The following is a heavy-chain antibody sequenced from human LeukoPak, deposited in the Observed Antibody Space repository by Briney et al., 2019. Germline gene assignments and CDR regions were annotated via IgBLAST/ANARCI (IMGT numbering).Heavy chain of an antibody. CDR3: ARLRGNGSGTVGAHYYYYGMDV. J-gene: IGHJ6*02. D-gene: IGHD3-10*01. CDR1: GGSISSGGYY. V-gene: IGHV4-31*03. CDR2: IYYSGST. Sequence: PSETLSLTCTVSGGSISSGGYYWSWIRQHPGKGLEWIGYIYYSGSTYYNPSLKSRVTISVDTSKNQFSLKLSSVTAADTAVYYCARLRGNGSGTVGAHYYYYGMDVWGQGTTVTVSS.